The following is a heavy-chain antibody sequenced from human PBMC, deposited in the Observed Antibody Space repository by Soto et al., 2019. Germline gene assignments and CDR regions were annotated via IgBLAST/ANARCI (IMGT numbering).Heavy chain of an antibody. D-gene: IGHD1-26*01. CDR3: ARRYRGNLDY. CDR2: IYYSGST. CDR1: GDSISSNSPL. V-gene: IGHV4-61*05. Sequence: PSETLSLTCTVSGDSISSNSPLWAWIRQPPGKGLEWIGYIYYSGSTNYNPSLKSRVTISVDTSKNQFSLKLSSVTAADTAVYYCARRYRGNLDYWGQGTLVTVSS. J-gene: IGHJ4*02.